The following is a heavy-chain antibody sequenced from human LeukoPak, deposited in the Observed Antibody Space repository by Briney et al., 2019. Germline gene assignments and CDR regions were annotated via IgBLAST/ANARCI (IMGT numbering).Heavy chain of an antibody. CDR1: GGSISSGSYY. Sequence: SETLSLTCTVSGGSISSGSYYWSWIRQPAGKGLEWIGSIYYGGSTYYNPSLKSRVTISVDTSKNQFSLKLSSVTAADTAVYFCARWKKERSGELFSRLPSTPRTYFAYWGKGTLVTVSS. CDR3: ARWKKERSGELFSRLPSTPRTYFAY. CDR2: IYYGGST. V-gene: IGHV4-39*01. D-gene: IGHD3-10*01. J-gene: IGHJ4*02.